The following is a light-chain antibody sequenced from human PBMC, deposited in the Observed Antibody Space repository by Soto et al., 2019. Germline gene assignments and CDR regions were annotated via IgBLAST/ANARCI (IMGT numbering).Light chain of an antibody. CDR2: DTN. V-gene: IGLV7-46*01. Sequence: QAVVTQESSLTVSPGGTVTLTCGSRTGPVTSGHWPYWLQQRPGQAPRTLIHDTNNKHAWTPARFSGSLLGGKAALTLSGAQPEDEADYYCSLSHSGVVVFGGGTKVTVL. CDR3: SLSHSGVVV. CDR1: TGPVTSGHW. J-gene: IGLJ2*01.